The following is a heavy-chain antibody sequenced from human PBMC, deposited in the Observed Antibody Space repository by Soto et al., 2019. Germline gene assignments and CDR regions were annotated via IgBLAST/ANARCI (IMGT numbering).Heavy chain of an antibody. J-gene: IGHJ4*01. V-gene: IGHV1-18*01. Sequence: GASVKVSCKASGHSSTHNGISWVRRAPGQGLEWMGWININRGDVNHAPKFQGRVTLTTDTSTTTAYMELRSLGLDDTAVYFCATDDMNRGRFDFWGHGTLVTVSS. CDR2: ININRGDV. CDR1: GHSSTHNG. CDR3: ATDDMNRGRFDF.